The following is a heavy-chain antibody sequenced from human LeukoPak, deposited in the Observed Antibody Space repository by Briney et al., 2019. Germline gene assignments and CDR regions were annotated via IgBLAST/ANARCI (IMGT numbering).Heavy chain of an antibody. J-gene: IGHJ4*02. D-gene: IGHD2-2*01. CDR1: GGTCSSYA. CDR2: IIPIFGTA. V-gene: IGHV1-69*13. Sequence: ASVKVSCKASGGTCSSYAISWVRQAPGQGLEWMGGIIPIFGTANYAQKLQGRVTITADESTSTAYMELSSLRSEDTAVYYCARNVFSGYCSSTSCSPFDYWGQGTLVTVSS. CDR3: ARNVFSGYCSSTSCSPFDY.